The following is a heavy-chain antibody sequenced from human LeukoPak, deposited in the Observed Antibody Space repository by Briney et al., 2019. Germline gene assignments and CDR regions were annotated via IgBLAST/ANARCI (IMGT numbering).Heavy chain of an antibody. D-gene: IGHD5-12*01. J-gene: IGHJ4*02. V-gene: IGHV3-23*01. CDR3: ATRLRNHFDY. CDR2: ISDNAHGADT. CDR1: GFTFSSYT. Sequence: GGSLRLSCAASGFTFSSYTMNWVRQAPGQGLEWVSTISDNAHGADTHYADAVKGRFTISRDDSQNTLYLQMNSLRADDTAVYFCATRLRNHFDYWGQGTQVTVSS.